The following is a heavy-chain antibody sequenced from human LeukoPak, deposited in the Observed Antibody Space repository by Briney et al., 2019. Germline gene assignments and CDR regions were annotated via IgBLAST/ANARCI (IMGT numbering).Heavy chain of an antibody. Sequence: PSETLSLTCAVYGGSFSGYYWSWIRQPPGKGLEWIGEINHSGSTNYNPSLKSRVTISVDTSKNQFSLKLSSVTAADTAVYYCARGPYSSSWRYYYYGMDVWGQGTTVTVSS. D-gene: IGHD6-13*01. J-gene: IGHJ6*02. V-gene: IGHV4-34*01. CDR1: GGSFSGYY. CDR3: ARGPYSSSWRYYYYGMDV. CDR2: INHSGST.